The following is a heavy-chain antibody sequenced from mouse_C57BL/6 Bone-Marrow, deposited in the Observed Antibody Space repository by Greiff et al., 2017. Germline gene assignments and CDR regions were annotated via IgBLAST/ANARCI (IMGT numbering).Heavy chain of an antibody. CDR2: INPNNGGT. CDR3: AGGYDYDGAY. V-gene: IGHV1-26*01. CDR1: GYTFTDYY. D-gene: IGHD2-4*01. Sequence: VQLQQSGPELVKPGASVKISCKASGYTFTDYYMNWVKQSHGKSLEWIGDINPNNGGTSYNQKFKGKATLTVDKSSSTAYMELRSLTSEDSAVYYCAGGYDYDGAYWGQGTLVTVSA. J-gene: IGHJ3*01.